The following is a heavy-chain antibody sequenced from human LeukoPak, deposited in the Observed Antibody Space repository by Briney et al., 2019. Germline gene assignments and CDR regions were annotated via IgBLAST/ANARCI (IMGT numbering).Heavy chain of an antibody. D-gene: IGHD3-3*01. CDR2: ISSSSSYI. V-gene: IGHV3-21*01. Sequence: GGPLRLSCAASGFTFSSYSMNWVRQAPGKGLEWVSSISSSSSYIYYADSVKGRFTISRDNAKNSLYLQMNSLRAEDTAVYYCASLGTYYDPQDYYYGMDVWGQGTTVTVSS. CDR1: GFTFSSYS. CDR3: ASLGTYYDPQDYYYGMDV. J-gene: IGHJ6*02.